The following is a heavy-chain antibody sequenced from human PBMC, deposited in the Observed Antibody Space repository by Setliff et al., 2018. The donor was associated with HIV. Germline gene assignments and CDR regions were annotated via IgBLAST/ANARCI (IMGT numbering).Heavy chain of an antibody. V-gene: IGHV3-7*03. Sequence: GGSLRLSCAASGLTFSNYWMNWVRQAPGRGLEWVANIKQDGSEEYYVDSVKGRFTISRDNAKNSLSLQMHSLRAEDTAVYYCARDDPAGGIDYWGQGTLVTVSS. CDR3: ARDDPAGGIDY. CDR1: GLTFSNYW. J-gene: IGHJ4*02. D-gene: IGHD1-26*01. CDR2: IKQDGSEE.